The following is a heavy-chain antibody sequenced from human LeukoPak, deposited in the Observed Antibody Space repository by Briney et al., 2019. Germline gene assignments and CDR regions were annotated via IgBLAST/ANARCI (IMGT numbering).Heavy chain of an antibody. CDR2: IYWDDEE. Sequence: SGPTLVKPTQTLTLTCTLSGFSLSTNGVGVGWIRHSPGKALEWLALIYWDDEERYRPSLTNGLTITKDTSKNQVVLSITNMTPGDSATYFCAHKSGYGTIRSCYSPSGFDYWGHGTLVTVSS. D-gene: IGHD2-8*01. V-gene: IGHV2-5*02. J-gene: IGHJ4*01. CDR3: AHKSGYGTIRSCYSPSGFDY. CDR1: GFSLSTNGVG.